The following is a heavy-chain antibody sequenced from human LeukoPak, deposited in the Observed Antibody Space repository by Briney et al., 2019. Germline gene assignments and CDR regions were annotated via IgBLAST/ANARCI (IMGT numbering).Heavy chain of an antibody. Sequence: GGSLRLSCAASGFTFSDYYMSWIRQAPGKGLEWVSSISSTSIYTNYADSVKGRFTISRDNAKNSLYLQMSSLRAEDTAVYYCAKVRTGKYFDYWGQGTLVTVSS. J-gene: IGHJ4*02. V-gene: IGHV3-11*03. D-gene: IGHD1-1*01. CDR2: ISSTSIYT. CDR1: GFTFSDYY. CDR3: AKVRTGKYFDY.